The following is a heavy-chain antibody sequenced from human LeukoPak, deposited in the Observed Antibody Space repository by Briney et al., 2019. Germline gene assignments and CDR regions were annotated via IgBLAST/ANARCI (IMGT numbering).Heavy chain of an antibody. CDR2: TYYRSQWFS. CDR1: GDCASRNLAT. Sequence: SQTLSLTCALSGDCASRNLATWNWIRQSPSRGLEWLGRTYYRSQWFSDYAVSVKGRITIKPDTSKNQFSLQMNSVTPEDTALYFCAHSAWFYYFDSWGQGTLVTVSS. V-gene: IGHV6-1*01. D-gene: IGHD6-19*01. J-gene: IGHJ4*02. CDR3: AHSAWFYYFDS.